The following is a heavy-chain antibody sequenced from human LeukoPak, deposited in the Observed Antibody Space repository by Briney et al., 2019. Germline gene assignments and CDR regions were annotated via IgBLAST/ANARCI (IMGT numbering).Heavy chain of an antibody. CDR1: GGSISSSNW. CDR3: ARLTSYGDYYFDY. V-gene: IGHV4-4*02. J-gene: IGHJ4*02. Sequence: PSGTLSLTCAVSGGSISSSNWWSWVRQPPGKGLEWIGEIYHGGSTNYNPSLKSRVTISVDTSKNQFSLKLSSVTAADTAVYYCARLTSYGDYYFDYWGQGTLVTVSS. D-gene: IGHD4-17*01. CDR2: IYHGGST.